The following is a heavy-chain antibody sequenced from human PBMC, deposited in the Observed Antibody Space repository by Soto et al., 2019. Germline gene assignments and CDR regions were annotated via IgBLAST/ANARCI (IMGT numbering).Heavy chain of an antibody. CDR1: SGSFSGYY. CDR3: ARHGGYYFDY. V-gene: IGHV4-34*01. CDR2: IYHGLSI. Sequence: SDTLSLTCAVYSGSFSGYYWSWIRQPPGKGLEWIGEIYHGLSIVYNPSLKSRVTISGDSSKSQFSLKLSSVTAADTAVYYCARHGGYYFDYWGQGTLVTVYS. J-gene: IGHJ4*02.